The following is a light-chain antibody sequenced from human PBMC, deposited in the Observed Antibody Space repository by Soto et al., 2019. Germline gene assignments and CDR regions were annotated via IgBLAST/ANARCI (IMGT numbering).Light chain of an antibody. Sequence: DIQMTQSPSTLSASVGHRVTISCRASQSISSLLAWYQQKPGKAPNLLIYDASTLQSGVPSRFSGSGSGTQFTLTINSLQPDDFATYYCQQSNSYSPWTVGPGTQVDIK. V-gene: IGKV1-5*01. CDR3: QQSNSYSPWT. CDR1: QSISSL. J-gene: IGKJ1*01. CDR2: DAS.